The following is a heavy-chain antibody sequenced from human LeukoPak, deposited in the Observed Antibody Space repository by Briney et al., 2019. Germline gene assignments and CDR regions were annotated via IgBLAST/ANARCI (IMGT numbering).Heavy chain of an antibody. CDR2: IRSDGSHE. CDR1: GFIFSNYG. D-gene: IGHD2-2*02. CDR3: VRDWGYCRSTSCYTFDY. Sequence: GGSLRLSCAASGFIFSNYGMHWVRQAPGKGLEWVAFIRSDGSHEFYADSVKGRFTISRENFRNTLYLQMRSLSYEDTAVYYCVRDWGYCRSTSCYTFDYWGQGTLVTASS. V-gene: IGHV3-30*02. J-gene: IGHJ4*02.